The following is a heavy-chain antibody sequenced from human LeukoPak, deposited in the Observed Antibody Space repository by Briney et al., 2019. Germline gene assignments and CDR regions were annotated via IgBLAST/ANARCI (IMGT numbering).Heavy chain of an antibody. CDR3: ARGSDILTGDPDAFDI. J-gene: IGHJ3*02. Sequence: PGGSLRLSCAASGFTFSSYGMHWVRQAPGKGLEWVAFIRYDGSNTYYADSVRGRFTISRDNSKNTLYLQMNSLRAEDTAVYYCARGSDILTGDPDAFDIWGQGTMVTVSS. D-gene: IGHD3-9*01. CDR2: IRYDGSNT. V-gene: IGHV3-30*02. CDR1: GFTFSSYG.